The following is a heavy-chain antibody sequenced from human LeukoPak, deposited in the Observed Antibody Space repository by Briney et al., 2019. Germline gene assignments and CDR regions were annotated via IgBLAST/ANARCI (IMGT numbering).Heavy chain of an antibody. D-gene: IGHD3-10*01. Sequence: GGSLRLSCAASGFTFSSYSMNWVRQAPGKGLEWVSSISSSSSYIYYTDSVKGRFTISRDNAKNSLYLQMNNLRAEDTAVYYCARTYYPNFYYYGMDVWGKGATVTVSS. CDR2: ISSSSSYI. J-gene: IGHJ6*04. CDR1: GFTFSSYS. CDR3: ARTYYPNFYYYGMDV. V-gene: IGHV3-21*01.